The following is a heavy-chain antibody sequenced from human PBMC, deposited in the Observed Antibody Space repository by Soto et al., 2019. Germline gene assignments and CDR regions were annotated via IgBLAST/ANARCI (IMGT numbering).Heavy chain of an antibody. V-gene: IGHV4-59*01. Sequence: QVQLQESGPGLVKPSETLSLTCTVSGGSISSYYWSWIRQPPGKGLEWIGYIYYSGSTNYNPSLSSRVTISVDTSKNQFSLKLSSVTAADTAVYYCARGGVPMVRGVIIDYYYYYMDVWGKGTTVTVSS. J-gene: IGHJ6*03. CDR2: IYYSGST. CDR1: GGSISSYY. D-gene: IGHD3-10*01. CDR3: ARGGVPMVRGVIIDYYYYYMDV.